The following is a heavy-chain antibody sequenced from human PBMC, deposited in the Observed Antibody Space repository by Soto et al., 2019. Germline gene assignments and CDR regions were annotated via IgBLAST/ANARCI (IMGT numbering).Heavy chain of an antibody. J-gene: IGHJ4*02. D-gene: IGHD5-12*01. CDR3: ARAPKESGYEMVGQSDY. CDR2: ISAYNGYT. CDR1: GYTFNIYG. Sequence: ASVKVSCKASGYTFNIYGVSWVRQAPGQGLEWMGWISAYNGYTNYAQKLQGRVTLTTDTSTSTAYMELRSLRSDDTAVYFCARAPKESGYEMVGQSDYWGQGTLVTVSS. V-gene: IGHV1-18*01.